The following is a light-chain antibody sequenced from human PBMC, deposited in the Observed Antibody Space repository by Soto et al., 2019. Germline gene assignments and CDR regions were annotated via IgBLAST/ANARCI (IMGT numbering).Light chain of an antibody. CDR2: AAS. V-gene: IGKV1-9*01. CDR1: QSLSSR. J-gene: IGKJ1*01. Sequence: DIQLTQSPSFLSASVGDRVTITCRASQSLSSRLAWYQQKPGKAPELLIYAASTLQSGVPSRFSGSGSGTDFTLTISCLQSEDFATYYCQQYYSFPRTFGQGTKVDIK. CDR3: QQYYSFPRT.